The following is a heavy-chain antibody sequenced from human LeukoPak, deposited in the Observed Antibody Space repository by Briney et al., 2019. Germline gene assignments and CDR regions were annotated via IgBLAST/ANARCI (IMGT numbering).Heavy chain of an antibody. Sequence: PGGSLRLSCAASGIAFSASGMHWVRQAPGEGLEWVAFIWYDGSNKYYADSVKGRFTISRDNSKNTLYLQMNSLRAEDTAVYYCARENLTPEINYYGSGTEVGYFDYWGQGTLVTVSS. J-gene: IGHJ4*02. CDR2: IWYDGSNK. CDR3: ARENLTPEINYYGSGTEVGYFDY. D-gene: IGHD3-10*01. V-gene: IGHV3-33*01. CDR1: GIAFSASG.